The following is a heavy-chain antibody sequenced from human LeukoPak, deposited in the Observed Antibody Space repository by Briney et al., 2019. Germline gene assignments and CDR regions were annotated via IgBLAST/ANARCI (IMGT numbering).Heavy chain of an antibody. D-gene: IGHD3-3*01. CDR2: IYYSGST. CDR3: ARITDRTIFGEIMHGFDI. V-gene: IGHV4-59*08. CDR1: GGSISSYY. Sequence: PSETLSLTCTVSGGSISSYYWSWIRQPPGKGLEWIGYIYYSGSTNCNPSLKSRGTISVDTSNNQFSLKLSSVTAADTAVYYCARITDRTIFGEIMHGFDIWGQGTPVTVSS. J-gene: IGHJ3*02.